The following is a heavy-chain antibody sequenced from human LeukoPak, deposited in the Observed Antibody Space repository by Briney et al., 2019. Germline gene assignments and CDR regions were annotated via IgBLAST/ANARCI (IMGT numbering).Heavy chain of an antibody. CDR2: IYYSGST. V-gene: IGHV4-39*01. Sequence: PSETLSLTCTVSGGSISSSGYYWGWIRQPPGKGLEWIASIYYSGSTYYNPSLKSRVTISVDTSKNQLSLKLSSVTAADTAVYYCARVMNYRGDDYWGQGTLVTVSS. J-gene: IGHJ4*02. D-gene: IGHD1-7*01. CDR1: GGSISSSGYY. CDR3: ARVMNYRGDDY.